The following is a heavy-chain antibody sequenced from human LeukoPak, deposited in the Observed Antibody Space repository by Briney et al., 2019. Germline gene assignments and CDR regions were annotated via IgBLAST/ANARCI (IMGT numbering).Heavy chain of an antibody. CDR1: GFTFSDYY. CDR2: ISSSGSTI. V-gene: IGHV3-11*01. D-gene: IGHD6-13*01. Sequence: GGSLRLSCAASGFTFSDYYMSWIRQAPGEGLEWVSYISSSGSTIYYADSVKGRFTISRDNAKNSLYLQMNSLRAEDTAVYYCARGLSSSRLNWFDPWGQGTLVTVSS. J-gene: IGHJ5*02. CDR3: ARGLSSSRLNWFDP.